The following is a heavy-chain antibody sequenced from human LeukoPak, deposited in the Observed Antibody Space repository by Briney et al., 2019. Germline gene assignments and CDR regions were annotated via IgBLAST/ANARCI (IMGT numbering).Heavy chain of an antibody. V-gene: IGHV1-2*02. J-gene: IGHJ6*02. CDR2: LNPDGGAT. CDR3: AREIRAYSSDFLHSRLRDLDYGLDV. CDR1: GYTFNNYQ. D-gene: IGHD5-18*01. Sequence: ASVKVSCKASGYTFNNYQIHWVRQAPGQGLEWLGWLNPDGGATKTSQQFQGRVNMTSDTSSSTAYMELRSLTSDDTALYFCAREIRAYSSDFLHSRLRDLDYGLDVWGQGTTVTVSS.